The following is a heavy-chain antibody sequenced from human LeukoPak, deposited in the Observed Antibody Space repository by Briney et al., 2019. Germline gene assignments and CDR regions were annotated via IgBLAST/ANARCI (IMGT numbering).Heavy chain of an antibody. Sequence: GASVKVSCKVSGYTLTELSMHWVRQAPGQGLEWMGRINPNSGGTNYAQKFQGRVTMTRDTSISTAYMELSRLRSDDTAVYYCAREEWEIPDYWGQGTLVTVSS. CDR2: INPNSGGT. CDR1: GYTLTELS. CDR3: AREEWEIPDY. J-gene: IGHJ4*02. D-gene: IGHD1-26*01. V-gene: IGHV1-2*06.